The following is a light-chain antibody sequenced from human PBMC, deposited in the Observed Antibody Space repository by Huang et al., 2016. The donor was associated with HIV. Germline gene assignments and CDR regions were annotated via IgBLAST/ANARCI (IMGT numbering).Light chain of an antibody. V-gene: IGKV3-15*01. J-gene: IGKJ4*01. CDR1: QNVNTN. Sequence: IVLTQSPATLSLSPGERATLSCRASQNVNTNLAWYQQKPGQPPRLLIYGASTRATGIPAKFSGSGSGTEFTLTISSLQSEDFAVVYCEQYDVWPLTFGGGTKVEIK. CDR3: EQYDVWPLT. CDR2: GAS.